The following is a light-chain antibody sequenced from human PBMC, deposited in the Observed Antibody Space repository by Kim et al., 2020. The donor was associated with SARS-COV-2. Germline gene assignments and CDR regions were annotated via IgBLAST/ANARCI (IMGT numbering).Light chain of an antibody. CDR1: RGSIANNY. V-gene: IGLV6-57*01. J-gene: IGLJ3*02. CDR2: ADD. Sequence: NFMLTQPPSVSDSPGKTVTISCTRSRGSIANNYVQWYQQRPGSSPTTVIYADDQRPSGVSDRFSGSIDSSSNSASLTISGLNTEDEADYYCQSNDVNSRVFGGGTKVTVL. CDR3: QSNDVNSRV.